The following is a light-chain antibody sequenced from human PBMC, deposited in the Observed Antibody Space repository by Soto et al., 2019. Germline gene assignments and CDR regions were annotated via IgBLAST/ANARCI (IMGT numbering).Light chain of an antibody. CDR1: QGISSY. V-gene: IGKV1-9*01. CDR2: AAS. Sequence: DIQLTQSPSFLSASVGDRVTITCRASQGISSYLAWYQQKPGKAPKLLIYAASTLQSGVPSRFSGIGSGTXXTLTISSLQPEDFATYYCQQERTFGQGTKVEIK. J-gene: IGKJ1*01. CDR3: QQERT.